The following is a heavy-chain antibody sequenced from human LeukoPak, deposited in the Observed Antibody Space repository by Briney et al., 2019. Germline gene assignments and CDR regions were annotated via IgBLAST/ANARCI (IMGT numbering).Heavy chain of an antibody. V-gene: IGHV3-48*04. CDR2: ISSSGSTI. Sequence: GGSLRLSCAASGFTFSSYSMNWVRQAPGKGLEWVSYISSSGSTIYYADSVKGRFTISRDNAKNSLYLQMNSLRAEDTAVYYCARGGGYSSGYYYYYWGQGTLVTVSS. D-gene: IGHD3-22*01. J-gene: IGHJ4*02. CDR3: ARGGGYSSGYYYYY. CDR1: GFTFSSYS.